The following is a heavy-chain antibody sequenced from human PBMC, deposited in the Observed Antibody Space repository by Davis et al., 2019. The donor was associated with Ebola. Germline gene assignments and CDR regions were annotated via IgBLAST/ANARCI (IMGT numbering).Heavy chain of an antibody. V-gene: IGHV1-18*01. CDR2: ISAYNGNT. CDR3: ARESIAATYYYGMDV. D-gene: IGHD6-6*01. CDR1: GYTFTSYD. Sequence: ASVKVSCKASGYTFTSYDINWVRQAPGQGLEWMGWISAYNGNTNYAQKLQGRVTMTRDTSISTAYMELSRLRSDDTAVYYCARESIAATYYYGMDVWGQGTTVTVSS. J-gene: IGHJ6*02.